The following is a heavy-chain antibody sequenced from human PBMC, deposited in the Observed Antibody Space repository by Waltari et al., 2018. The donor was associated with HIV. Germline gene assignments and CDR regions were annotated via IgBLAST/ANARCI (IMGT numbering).Heavy chain of an antibody. CDR1: NGLISSGSYY. D-gene: IGHD3-10*01. V-gene: IGHV4-61*02. J-gene: IGHJ5*02. CDR2: IFSSGSV. Sequence: QVQLRESGPGRVGSSQTLSLICSLSNGLISSGSYYWSWIRQTAGKGREWCGGIFSSGSVHSNGFFPRWVAKEVGHARTLFSFEIFSLTPADPGRYYCAREGAFWPENGGGWFRGLFRGGWLDPWGQGILVVVS. CDR3: AREGAFWPENGGGWFRGLFRGGWLDP.